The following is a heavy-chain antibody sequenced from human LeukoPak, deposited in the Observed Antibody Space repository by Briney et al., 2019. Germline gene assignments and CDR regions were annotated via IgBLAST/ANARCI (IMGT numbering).Heavy chain of an antibody. CDR1: GYTFTSYG. D-gene: IGHD5-12*01. Sequence: GASVKVSCKASGYTFTSYGISWVRQAPGQGLEWMGWISAYNGNTNYAQKLQGRVTMTTDTSTSTAYMELRSLRSDDTAVYYCARDGNSGYDYSLFFYYYYYMDVWGKGTTVTISS. J-gene: IGHJ6*03. CDR3: ARDGNSGYDYSLFFYYYYYMDV. V-gene: IGHV1-18*01. CDR2: ISAYNGNT.